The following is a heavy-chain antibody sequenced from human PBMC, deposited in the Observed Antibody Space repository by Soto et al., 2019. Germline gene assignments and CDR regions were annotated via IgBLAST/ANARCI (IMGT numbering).Heavy chain of an antibody. J-gene: IGHJ4*02. CDR2: IKNRANSYAT. Sequence: PGGSLRLSCAASGFTFSDPYMDWVRQAPGKGLQWVGRIKNRANSYATDYAASVEGRFTISRDDSKNSVFLQMDSLKTEDTAVYYCTRAPSYYGSGSYHWGQGTLVTVSS. D-gene: IGHD3-10*01. V-gene: IGHV3-72*01. CDR3: TRAPSYYGSGSYH. CDR1: GFTFSDPY.